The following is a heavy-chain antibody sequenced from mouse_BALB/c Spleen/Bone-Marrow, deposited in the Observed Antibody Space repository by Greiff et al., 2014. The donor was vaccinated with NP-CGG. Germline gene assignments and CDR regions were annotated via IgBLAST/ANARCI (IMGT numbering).Heavy chain of an antibody. CDR1: DYSFTGYF. D-gene: IGHD2-4*01. CDR3: ARIYDYDRGAWFAY. V-gene: IGHV1-20*02. Sequence: EVQLVESGPELVKPGASVRISCKASDYSFTGYFMNWVMQSHGKSLEWIGRINPYNGDTFYNQKFKDKATLTIDKSSSTAHMELRSLASEDSAVYYCARIYDYDRGAWFAYWGQGTLVTVSA. J-gene: IGHJ3*01. CDR2: INPYNGDT.